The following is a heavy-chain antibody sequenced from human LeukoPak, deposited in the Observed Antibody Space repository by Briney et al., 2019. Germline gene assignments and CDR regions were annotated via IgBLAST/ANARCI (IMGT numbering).Heavy chain of an antibody. Sequence: GGSLRLSCAASGFIFSSYSMSWVRQAPGKGLEWLSYISSSNHAIYYADSVKGRFTISRDNAKNSLFLQMNSLRDEDTAVYYCAGSRYFDYWGQGTLVTVSS. CDR1: GFIFSSYS. CDR3: AGSRYFDY. CDR2: ISSSNHAI. V-gene: IGHV3-48*02. J-gene: IGHJ4*02. D-gene: IGHD2-15*01.